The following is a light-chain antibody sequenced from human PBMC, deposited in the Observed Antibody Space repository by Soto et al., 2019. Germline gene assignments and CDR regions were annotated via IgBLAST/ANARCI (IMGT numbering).Light chain of an antibody. Sequence: DVVMTQSPYSLAVSLGERATINCKSSQNLLYNSNNKNYLAWYQQRPGQPPKLLIYWASTRESGVPDRFSGSGSGTDFTLTISSLQAADVAVYYCQQYYSTPPTFGQGTKVDIK. CDR3: QQYYSTPPT. V-gene: IGKV4-1*01. J-gene: IGKJ1*01. CDR1: QNLLYNSNNKNY. CDR2: WAS.